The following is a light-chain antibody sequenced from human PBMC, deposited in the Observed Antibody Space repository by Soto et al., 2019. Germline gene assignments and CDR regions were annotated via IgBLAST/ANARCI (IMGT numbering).Light chain of an antibody. V-gene: IGKV3-11*01. J-gene: IGKJ4*02. Sequence: EIVLTQSPATMSLSPGERATLSCRASQRVSRYLAWYQQKPGQAPRLLIYDASNRATGIPARFSGSGSGKDFTLTISSLEPEDFAVYYCQQRSNWPPLTFGGGTNVEIK. CDR3: QQRSNWPPLT. CDR2: DAS. CDR1: QRVSRY.